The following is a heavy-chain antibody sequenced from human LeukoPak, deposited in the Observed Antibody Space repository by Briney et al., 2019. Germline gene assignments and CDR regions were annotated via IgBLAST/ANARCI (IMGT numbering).Heavy chain of an antibody. D-gene: IGHD4-17*01. CDR3: TLRYGDYGNNFDY. V-gene: IGHV3-15*01. Sequence: GGSLRLSCAASGFTFSDAWMSWVRQAPGKGLEWVGRIKSKTDGGTTDYAAPVKGRFTISRDDSKNTLYLQMNSLKTEDTAVYYCTLRYGDYGNNFDYWGQGTLVTVSS. CDR1: GFTFSDAW. CDR2: IKSKTDGGTT. J-gene: IGHJ4*02.